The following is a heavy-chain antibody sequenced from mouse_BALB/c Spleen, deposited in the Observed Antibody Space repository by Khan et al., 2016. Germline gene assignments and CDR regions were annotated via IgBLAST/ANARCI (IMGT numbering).Heavy chain of an antibody. CDR1: GFNIKDTY. J-gene: IGHJ3*01. Sequence: VQLKQSGAELVKPGASVKLSCTASGFNIKDTYMHWVNQRPEQGLEWIGRIDPANGNTKYDPKFQGKATITADTSSNTAYLQLSSHTSEDTAVYYCASRLAYWGQGTLVTVSA. CDR3: ASRLAY. V-gene: IGHV14-3*02. CDR2: IDPANGNT.